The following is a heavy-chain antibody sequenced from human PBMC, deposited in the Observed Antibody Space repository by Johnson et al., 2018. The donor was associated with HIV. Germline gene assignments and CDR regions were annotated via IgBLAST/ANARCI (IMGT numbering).Heavy chain of an antibody. CDR3: ARDLGGGYSSSSYAFDI. Sequence: VQLVESGGGVVQPGGSLRLSCAASGFTFSSYAMSWVRQAPGKGLEWVSAISGSGVGIYYADSVKGRFTISRDNSKNTLYLQMNSLRAEDTAVYYCARDLGGGYSSSSYAFDIWGQGTMVTVSS. D-gene: IGHD6-6*01. CDR2: ISGSGVGI. J-gene: IGHJ3*02. V-gene: IGHV3-23*04. CDR1: GFTFSSYA.